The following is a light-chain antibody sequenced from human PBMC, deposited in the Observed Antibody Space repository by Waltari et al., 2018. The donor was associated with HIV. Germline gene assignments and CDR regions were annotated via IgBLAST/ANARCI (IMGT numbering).Light chain of an antibody. Sequence: SSALTQDPAVSVALGQTVRITCQGDSLRSYYANWYQQKPGQAPVLVIYGKNNRPSGIPDRFSGSSSGNTASLTITGAQAEDEADYYCNSRDSSGDVVFGGGTKLTVL. CDR3: NSRDSSGDVV. CDR2: GKN. J-gene: IGLJ2*01. V-gene: IGLV3-19*01. CDR1: SLRSYY.